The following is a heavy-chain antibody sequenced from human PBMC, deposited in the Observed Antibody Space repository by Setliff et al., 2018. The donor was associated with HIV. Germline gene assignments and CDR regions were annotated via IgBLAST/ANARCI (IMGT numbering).Heavy chain of an antibody. CDR2: INHRGST. CDR3: ARVVGTRAVDY. J-gene: IGHJ4*02. D-gene: IGHD2-15*01. CDR1: GGSFSGYY. Sequence: PSETLSLTCAVYGGSFSGYYWNWIRQPPGKGLEWIGEINHRGSTNYNPSLKSRVTISVDTSKNQFSLKLSSVTAAGTAVYYCARVVGTRAVDYWGQGTLVTVS. V-gene: IGHV4-34*01.